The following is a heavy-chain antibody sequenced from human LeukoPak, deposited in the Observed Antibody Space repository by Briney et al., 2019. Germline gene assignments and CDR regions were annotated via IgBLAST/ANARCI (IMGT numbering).Heavy chain of an antibody. CDR1: GFTFSSYS. CDR2: ISSSVSTI. D-gene: IGHD1-26*01. CDR3: AREFVGTTSYYYYYMDV. Sequence: GGSLRLSCAASGFTFSSYSMNWVRQAPGKGLEWVSYISSSVSTIHYADSVKGRFTISRDNAKNSLYLQMNSLRAEDTAVYYCAREFVGTTSYYYYYMDVWGKGTTVTVSS. V-gene: IGHV3-48*01. J-gene: IGHJ6*03.